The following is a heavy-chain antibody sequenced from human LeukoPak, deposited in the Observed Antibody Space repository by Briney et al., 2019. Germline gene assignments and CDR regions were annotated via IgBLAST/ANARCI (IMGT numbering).Heavy chain of an antibody. CDR2: INPSAGST. Sequence: AASVKVSCKASGYTFTSYYMHWVRQAPGQGLEWMGIINPSAGSTSYVQKFQGRVTMTRDTSTSTDYMELSSLRSEDTAVYYCARSHCSGGRCYEDDYWGQGTLVTVSS. CDR1: GYTFTSYY. V-gene: IGHV1-46*01. D-gene: IGHD2-15*01. J-gene: IGHJ4*02. CDR3: ARSHCSGGRCYEDDY.